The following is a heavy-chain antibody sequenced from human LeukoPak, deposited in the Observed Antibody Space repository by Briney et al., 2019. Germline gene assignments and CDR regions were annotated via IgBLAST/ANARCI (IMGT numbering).Heavy chain of an antibody. V-gene: IGHV4-39*07. J-gene: IGHJ4*02. Sequence: PSETLSLTCTVSGGSIRDTSYYWGWIRQPPGKGLEWIGSIYYSGNTYYNPSLMSRVTISVDTSKNQFSLHLSSVTAADTAVYYCARVPSSPYYDFWSGYLYYFDYWGQGTLVTVSS. CDR1: GGSIRDTSYY. D-gene: IGHD3-3*01. CDR2: IYYSGNT. CDR3: ARVPSSPYYDFWSGYLYYFDY.